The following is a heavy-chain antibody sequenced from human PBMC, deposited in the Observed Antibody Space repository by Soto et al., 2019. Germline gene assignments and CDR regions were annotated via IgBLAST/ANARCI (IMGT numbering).Heavy chain of an antibody. CDR1: GFTFSNSD. V-gene: IGHV3-35*01. J-gene: IGHJ4*02. Sequence: GGSLRLSCAASGFTFSNSDMNWVHQAPGKGLEWVSGVSWNGSRTHYADSVKGRFIISRDNSRNTLYLQTNSLRAEDTAVYYCAFNYVWGSYPNGLDYWGQGTLVTVSS. CDR3: AFNYVWGSYPNGLDY. CDR2: VSWNGSRT. D-gene: IGHD3-16*02.